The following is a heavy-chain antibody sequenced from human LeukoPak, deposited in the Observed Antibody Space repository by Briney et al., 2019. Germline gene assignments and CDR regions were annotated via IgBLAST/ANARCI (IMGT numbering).Heavy chain of an antibody. CDR3: AKDHGVAVAGMYY. Sequence: GGSLRLSCAASGFTFSSFAMSWVRQAPGKGLEWVSSMSGSGGSTYYADSVKGRFTISRDYSRNTLYLQMNSLRADDTAVYYCAKDHGVAVAGMYYWGQGTLVTVSS. CDR2: MSGSGGST. V-gene: IGHV3-23*01. CDR1: GFTFSSFA. D-gene: IGHD6-19*01. J-gene: IGHJ4*02.